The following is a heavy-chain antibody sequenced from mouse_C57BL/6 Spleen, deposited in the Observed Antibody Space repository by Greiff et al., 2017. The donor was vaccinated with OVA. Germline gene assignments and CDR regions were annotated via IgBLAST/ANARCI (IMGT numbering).Heavy chain of an antibody. CDR3: ARVGRGGYYFDY. V-gene: IGHV1-80*01. D-gene: IGHD3-3*01. CDR1: GYAFSSYW. J-gene: IGHJ2*01. Sequence: QVQLQQSGAELVKPGASVKISCKASGYAFSSYWMNWVKQRPGKGLEWIGQIYPGDGDTNYNGKFKGKATLTADKSSSTAYMQLSSLTSEDSAVYFCARVGRGGYYFDYWGQGTTLTVSS. CDR2: IYPGDGDT.